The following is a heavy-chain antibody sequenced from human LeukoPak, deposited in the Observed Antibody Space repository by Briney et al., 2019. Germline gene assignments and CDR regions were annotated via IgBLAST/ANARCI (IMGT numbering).Heavy chain of an antibody. D-gene: IGHD1-26*01. J-gene: IGHJ4*02. CDR2: INPNSGGT. Sequence: ASVKVSCKASGYTFTGYYMHWVRQAPGQGLEWMGWINPNSGGTSYAQKFQGRVTMTRDTSISTAYMELSRLRFDDTAVYYCARVGGATTFYFDYWGQGTLVTVSS. V-gene: IGHV1-2*02. CDR1: GYTFTGYY. CDR3: ARVGGATTFYFDY.